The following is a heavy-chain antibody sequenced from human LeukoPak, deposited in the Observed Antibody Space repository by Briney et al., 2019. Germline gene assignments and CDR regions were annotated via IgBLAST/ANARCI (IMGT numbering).Heavy chain of an antibody. Sequence: GGSLRLSXXXXXXTFSNYWMTWVRQPPGKGLEWVANIKQDGSDKYYVDSVKGRFAISRDNAKNSVYLQMNSLRAEDTAVYYCASLYSSRVDYWGQGTLVTVSS. CDR1: XXTFSNYW. D-gene: IGHD6-13*01. CDR3: ASLYSSRVDY. V-gene: IGHV3-7*01. CDR2: IKQDGSDK. J-gene: IGHJ4*02.